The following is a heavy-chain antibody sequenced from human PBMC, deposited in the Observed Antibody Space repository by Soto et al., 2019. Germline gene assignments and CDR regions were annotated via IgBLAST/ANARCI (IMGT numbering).Heavy chain of an antibody. Sequence: GGSLRLSCAASGSTFRSYGMHWVRQAPGKGLEWVAVVSTDGSNIYYTDSVKGRFTISRDNSKNTLYLQMNSLRAEDTAVYYCVNWYGVLDYWGQGTLVTVSS. CDR2: VSTDGSNI. V-gene: IGHV3-30*18. CDR3: VNWYGVLDY. CDR1: GSTFRSYG. D-gene: IGHD4-17*01. J-gene: IGHJ4*02.